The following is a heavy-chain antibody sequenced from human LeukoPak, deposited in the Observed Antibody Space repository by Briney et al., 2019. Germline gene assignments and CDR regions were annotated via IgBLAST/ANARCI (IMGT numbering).Heavy chain of an antibody. Sequence: SVNVSCKASGFTFTSSAMQGLRQARGQRREWIGWIVVGSGNTNFVQTFQERVTITRDMSTSTAYMELSSLRSEGTAVYYCAAVRYYYDSANPGEVDYWGQGTLVTVSS. J-gene: IGHJ4*02. D-gene: IGHD3-22*01. CDR3: AAVRYYYDSANPGEVDY. CDR2: IVVGSGNT. CDR1: GFTFTSSA. V-gene: IGHV1-58*02.